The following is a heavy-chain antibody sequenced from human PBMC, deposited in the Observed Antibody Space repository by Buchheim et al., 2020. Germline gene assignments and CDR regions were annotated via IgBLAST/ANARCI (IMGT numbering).Heavy chain of an antibody. J-gene: IGHJ5*02. D-gene: IGHD3-10*01. CDR1: GCSISSGDHH. Sequence: QVQLQESGPGLVKPSQTLSLTCAVSGCSISSGDHHWSWIRQPPGKCLEWIAYIYYSGTAYYNPSLNSLVTISLDTSNNQFSLELTSVTAADTAVYYCARRYGSGGYTDWFDPWGQGTL. CDR2: IYYSGTA. V-gene: IGHV4-30-4*01. CDR3: ARRYGSGGYTDWFDP.